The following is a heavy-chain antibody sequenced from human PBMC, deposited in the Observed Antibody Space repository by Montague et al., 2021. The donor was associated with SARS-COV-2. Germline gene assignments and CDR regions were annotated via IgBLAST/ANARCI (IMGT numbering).Heavy chain of an antibody. D-gene: IGHD3-22*01. CDR2: IYYSGST. CDR3: ARGRGITMIVVVMAGAFDI. J-gene: IGHJ3*02. CDR1: GVSISSYY. Sequence: SETLSLTCTVSGVSISSYYWTWIRQPPGKGLEWIGFIYYSGSTNYNPSLKSRVTISVDTSKNQFTLKLSSVTAADTAVYYCARGRGITMIVVVMAGAFDIWGQGTMVTVSS. V-gene: IGHV4-59*08.